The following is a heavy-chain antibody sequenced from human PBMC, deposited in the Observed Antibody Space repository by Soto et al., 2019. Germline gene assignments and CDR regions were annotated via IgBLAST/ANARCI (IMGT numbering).Heavy chain of an antibody. Sequence: QVQLVQSGAEVKKPGASVKVSCKSSTYSFNTHYIHWVRQAPGQGFEWVGVINPSDGSTKYAQKLQGRVTMTRDTSTTTFYMEVTSLTSEDTAVYYCVGGSASGVEHWGQGTVLTVSS. J-gene: IGHJ4*02. D-gene: IGHD6-6*01. CDR1: TYSFNTHY. CDR3: VGGSASGVEH. CDR2: INPSDGST. V-gene: IGHV1-46*02.